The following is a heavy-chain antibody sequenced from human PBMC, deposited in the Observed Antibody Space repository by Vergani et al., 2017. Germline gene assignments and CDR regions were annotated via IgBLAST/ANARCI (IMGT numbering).Heavy chain of an antibody. Sequence: LVESGGGLVQPGGSLRLSCAASSFSVSSHYMTWVRQAPGKGLEWVSTINIGGRTSYADSVKGRFNVSRDNGKKSLDLQMNDLRLEDTAFYYCAKAGFDSPYSMSPFFEYWGQGLLVTVSS. CDR3: AKAGFDSPYSMSPFFEY. D-gene: IGHD4-11*01. CDR2: INIGGRT. V-gene: IGHV3-66*02. J-gene: IGHJ4*02. CDR1: SFSVSSHY.